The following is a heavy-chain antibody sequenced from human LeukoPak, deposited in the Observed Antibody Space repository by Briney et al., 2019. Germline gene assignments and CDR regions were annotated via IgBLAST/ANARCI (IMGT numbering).Heavy chain of an antibody. CDR1: GFTFSNYA. D-gene: IGHD2-15*01. CDR3: ARGRVVPATRPDY. J-gene: IGHJ4*02. Sequence: GRSLRLSCAASGFTFSNYAMHWVRQAPGKGLEWVAVISYDAKYKYYADSLKGRFTISRDNSNNTLYLQMNSLGSEDTAVYYCARGRVVPATRPDYWGRGTLVTVSS. V-gene: IGHV3-30*04. CDR2: ISYDAKYK.